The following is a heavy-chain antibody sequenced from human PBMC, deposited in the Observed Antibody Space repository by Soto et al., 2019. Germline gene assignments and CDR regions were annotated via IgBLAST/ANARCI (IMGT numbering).Heavy chain of an antibody. CDR3: ARDSYDILTGYYGSVYYFDY. D-gene: IGHD3-9*01. V-gene: IGHV1-18*01. J-gene: IGHJ4*02. CDR2: ISAYNGNT. CDR1: GYTFTSYG. Sequence: QVQLVQSGAEVKKPGASVKVSCKASGYTFTSYGISWVRQGPGQGLEWIGWISAYNGNTNYAQKLQGRVTMTTDTSTSTAYMELRSLRSDDTAVYYCARDSYDILTGYYGSVYYFDYWGQGTLVTVSS.